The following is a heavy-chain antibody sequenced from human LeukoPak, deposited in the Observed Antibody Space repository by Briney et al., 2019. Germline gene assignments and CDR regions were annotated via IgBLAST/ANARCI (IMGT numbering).Heavy chain of an antibody. V-gene: IGHV4-38-2*02. CDR3: AREGGYSYGPPGY. CDR1: GYSISSGYY. D-gene: IGHD5-18*01. J-gene: IGHJ4*02. Sequence: KPSETLSLTCAVSGYSISSGYYWGWIRQPPGKGLEWIGSIYHSGSTHYSPSLKSRVTISVDTSKNQFSLKLSSVTAADTAVYYCAREGGYSYGPPGYWGQGTLVTVSS. CDR2: IYHSGST.